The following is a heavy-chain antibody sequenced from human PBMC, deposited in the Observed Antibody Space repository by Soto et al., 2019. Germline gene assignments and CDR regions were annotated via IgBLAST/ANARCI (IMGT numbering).Heavy chain of an antibody. J-gene: IGHJ6*04. CDR1: GYTFTSYA. D-gene: IGHD2-2*03. V-gene: IGHV1-3*01. CDR2: INAGNGNT. CDR3: ARGADGSYYYYGMDV. Sequence: ASVKVSCKASGYTFTSYAMHWGRQAPGQRLEWMGWINAGNGNTKYSQKFQGRVTITRDTSASTAYMELSSLRSEDTAVYYCARGADGSYYYYGMDVWGKGTTVTVSS.